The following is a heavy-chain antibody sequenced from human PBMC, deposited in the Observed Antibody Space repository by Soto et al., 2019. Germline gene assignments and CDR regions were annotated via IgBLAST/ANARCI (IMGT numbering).Heavy chain of an antibody. V-gene: IGHV3-7*01. J-gene: IGHJ4*02. CDR3: ARAAGSCSNGVCSVYYFDY. CDR1: GFTFSTYW. CDR2: IKQDGSEK. Sequence: EVQLVESGGDLVQPGGSLRLSCAASGFTFSTYWMNWVRQAPGKGLEWVANIKQDGSEKYYVDSVKGRFTISRDNAKNSLYLQMNSLRAEDTAVYYCARAAGSCSNGVCSVYYFDYWGQGTLVTVSS. D-gene: IGHD2-8*01.